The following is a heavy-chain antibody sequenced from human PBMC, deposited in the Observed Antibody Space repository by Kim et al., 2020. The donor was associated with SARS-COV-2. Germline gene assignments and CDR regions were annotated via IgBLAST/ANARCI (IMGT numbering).Heavy chain of an antibody. CDR1: GFTFTGHA. V-gene: IGHV3-23*01. D-gene: IGHD2-21*01. Sequence: GGSLRLSCTTSGFTFTGHAMSWVRQAPGKGLEWVSSIDGSDGTTYYVDSVKGRFSISRDDSKNTLYLQMSALRADDTAGYYCLKGGWGWVWDYWGQGTLGTVS. CDR2: IDGSDGTT. CDR3: LKGGWGWVWDY. J-gene: IGHJ4*02.